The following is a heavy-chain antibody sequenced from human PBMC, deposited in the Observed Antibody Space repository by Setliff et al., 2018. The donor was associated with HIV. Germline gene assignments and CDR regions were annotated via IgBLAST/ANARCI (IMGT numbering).Heavy chain of an antibody. CDR3: ARGLSFYDPGGFDY. CDR1: GGSISRGSYS. Sequence: SETLSLTCTVSGGSISRGSYSWGWIRQPPGKGLEWIGSISYTGSTNYNPSLKSRVTISVDTSKNQFSLKLSSVTAADTAVYYCARGLSFYDPGGFDYWGQGTLVTVSS. D-gene: IGHD3-22*01. CDR2: ISYTGST. J-gene: IGHJ4*02. V-gene: IGHV4-39*07.